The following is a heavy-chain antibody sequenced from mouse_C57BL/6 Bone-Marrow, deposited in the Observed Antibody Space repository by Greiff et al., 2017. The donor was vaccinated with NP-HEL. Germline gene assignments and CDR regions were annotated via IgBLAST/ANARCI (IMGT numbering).Heavy chain of an antibody. Sequence: QVQLQQSGAELVRPGTSVKVSCKASGYAFTNYLIEWVKQRPGQGLEWIGVINPGSGGTNYNEKFKGKATLTADKSSSTAYMQLSSLTSEDSAVYVCAREGGGGSSYYFDYWGQGTTLTVSS. CDR1: GYAFTNYL. V-gene: IGHV1-54*01. J-gene: IGHJ2*01. CDR2: INPGSGGT. D-gene: IGHD1-1*01. CDR3: AREGGGGSSYYFDY.